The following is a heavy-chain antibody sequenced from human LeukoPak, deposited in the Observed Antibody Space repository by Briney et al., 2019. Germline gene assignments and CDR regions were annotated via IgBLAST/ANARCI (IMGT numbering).Heavy chain of an antibody. J-gene: IGHJ4*02. Sequence: SVKVSCKASGGTFSSYAISWVRQAPGQGLEWMGGIIPIFGTANYAQKFQGRVTITADESTSTAYMELSSLRSEDTAVYYCARFNRYCSGGSCYEPFDYWGQGTLVTVSS. CDR3: ARFNRYCSGGSCYEPFDY. V-gene: IGHV1-69*13. D-gene: IGHD2-15*01. CDR2: IIPIFGTA. CDR1: GGTFSSYA.